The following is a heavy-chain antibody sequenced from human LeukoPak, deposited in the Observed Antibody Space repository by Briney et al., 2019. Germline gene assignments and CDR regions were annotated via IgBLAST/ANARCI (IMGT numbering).Heavy chain of an antibody. CDR3: ARVAARSHFDY. Sequence: ASVNVSCKASGYTFTSYAMHWVRQAPGQRLEWMGWINAGNGNTKYSQKFQGRVTITRDTSASTAYMELSSLRSEDTAVYYCARVAARSHFDYWGQGTLVTVSS. CDR1: GYTFTSYA. V-gene: IGHV1-3*01. CDR2: INAGNGNT. D-gene: IGHD6-6*01. J-gene: IGHJ4*02.